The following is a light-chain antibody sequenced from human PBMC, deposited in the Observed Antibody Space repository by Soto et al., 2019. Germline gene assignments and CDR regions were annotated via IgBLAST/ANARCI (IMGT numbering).Light chain of an antibody. Sequence: DIVLTQSPLSLSVTPGEPASFSCRANQSLLHLNGNNYLDWYLQKPGQSPHLLIYLGSNRASGVPDRVSGSGSATDFTLRISRVEADDVGVYYCMQALETPVTFGPGTKVDIK. CDR3: MQALETPVT. J-gene: IGKJ3*01. CDR1: QSLLHLNGNNY. CDR2: LGS. V-gene: IGKV2-28*01.